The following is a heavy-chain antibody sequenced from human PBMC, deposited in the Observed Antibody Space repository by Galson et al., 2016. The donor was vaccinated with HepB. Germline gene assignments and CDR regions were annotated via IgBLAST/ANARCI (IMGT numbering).Heavy chain of an antibody. Sequence: SETLSLTCTVSGGSISNSNYFWGWFRQSPGKGLEYIGTIYYSGSTYYNPSLKSRVTISMDTSKNQFSLNLNSVTAADTAVYHCARRRAFYYDSRGYYHPTTCFDYWGQGALVSVSS. V-gene: IGHV4-39*01. CDR3: ARRRAFYYDSRGYYHPTTCFDY. D-gene: IGHD3-22*01. CDR1: GGSISNSNYF. CDR2: IYYSGST. J-gene: IGHJ4*02.